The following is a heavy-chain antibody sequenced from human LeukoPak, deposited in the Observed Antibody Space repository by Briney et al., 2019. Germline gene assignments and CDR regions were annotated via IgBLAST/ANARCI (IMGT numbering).Heavy chain of an antibody. J-gene: IGHJ4*02. CDR3: ARDLGGYWGFDY. Sequence: ASVKVSCKASEYTFTGYYMHGVRQAPGQGLGWMGIINTSGDSTGYAPKFQGRVTVTKDVSTYTLYMELSSLTSEDTAVYYCARDLGGYWGFDYWGQGTLVTVSS. CDR2: INTSGDST. D-gene: IGHD7-27*01. CDR1: EYTFTGYY. V-gene: IGHV1-46*01.